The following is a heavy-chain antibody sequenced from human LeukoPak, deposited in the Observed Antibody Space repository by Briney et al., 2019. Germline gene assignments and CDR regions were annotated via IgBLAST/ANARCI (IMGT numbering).Heavy chain of an antibody. V-gene: IGHV3-64*01. D-gene: IGHD3-10*01. Sequence: GGSLRLSCAASGFTFSSYAMHWVRQAPGKGLEYVSAISSNGGSTYYANSVKGRFTISRDNSKNTLYLQMGSLRAEDMAVYYCAKGIGDYWGQGTLVTVAS. CDR2: ISSNGGST. CDR1: GFTFSSYA. CDR3: AKGIGDY. J-gene: IGHJ4*02.